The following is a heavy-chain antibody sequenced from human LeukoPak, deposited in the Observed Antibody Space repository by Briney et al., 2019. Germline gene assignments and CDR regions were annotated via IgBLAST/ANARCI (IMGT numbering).Heavy chain of an antibody. D-gene: IGHD6-13*01. Sequence: PGGSLRLSCAASGFTFSSYWMSWVRQAPGKGLVWVANIKQDGSEKYYVDSVKGRFTISRDNAKNSLYLQMNSLRAEDTAVYYCARVLPPYSSSWYPDAFDIWGQGTMVTVSS. CDR2: IKQDGSEK. CDR3: ARVLPPYSSSWYPDAFDI. J-gene: IGHJ3*02. V-gene: IGHV3-7*01. CDR1: GFTFSSYW.